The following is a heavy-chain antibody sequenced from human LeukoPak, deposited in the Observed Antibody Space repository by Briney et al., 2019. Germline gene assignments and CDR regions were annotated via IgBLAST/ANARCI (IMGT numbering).Heavy chain of an antibody. Sequence: PGGSLRLSCAASGFIFSSYWMNWVRQAPGKGLEWVANIKEDGSAEYYVDSVKGRFTISRDNAKNPLYLEMNSLRAEDTAVYYCVMDMEVWGQGTTVTVSS. V-gene: IGHV3-7*05. CDR3: VMDMEV. CDR2: IKEDGSAE. CDR1: GFIFSSYW. J-gene: IGHJ6*02.